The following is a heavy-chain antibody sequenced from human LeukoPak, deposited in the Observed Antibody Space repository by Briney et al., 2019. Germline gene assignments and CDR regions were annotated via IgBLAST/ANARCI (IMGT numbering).Heavy chain of an antibody. CDR1: GYTFTGYY. Sequence: ASVKVSCKASGYTFTGYYMHWVRQAPGQGLEWMGRVNLNTGDTNYAQRFQGRVTMTMDTSISTAYMELSRLRSDDTAVYYCARTYDTTLGIDYWGQGALVTVSS. CDR3: ARTYDTTLGIDY. V-gene: IGHV1-2*06. D-gene: IGHD3-16*01. CDR2: VNLNTGDT. J-gene: IGHJ4*02.